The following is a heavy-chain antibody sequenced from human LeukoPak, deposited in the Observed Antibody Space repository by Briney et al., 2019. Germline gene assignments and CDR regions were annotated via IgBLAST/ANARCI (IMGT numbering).Heavy chain of an antibody. CDR3: ATGSGDLVH. D-gene: IGHD3-10*01. J-gene: IGHJ4*02. CDR2: FQSSGSI. Sequence: SETLSLTCSVSGGSINRWFWSWIRQPAGKGLEWIGRFQSSGSIIYNPSLRSRVTMSVDTSTNQFFLRLTSVIAADTAVYYCATGSGDLVHWGQGTPVTVSS. V-gene: IGHV4-4*07. CDR1: GGSINRWF.